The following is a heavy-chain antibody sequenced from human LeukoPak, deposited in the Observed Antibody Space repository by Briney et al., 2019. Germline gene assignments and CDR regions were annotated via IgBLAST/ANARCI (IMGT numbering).Heavy chain of an antibody. CDR3: ARHIGYSAWNPDY. V-gene: IGHV5-51*01. Sequence: GESLKISCKASGYSFTGFWIAWLRQLPGKGLEWMGIIYPYDSETRYSPSFQGQVTISADKSISTAYLQWSSLKASDTAMYYCARHIGYSAWNPDYWGQGTLVTASS. CDR2: IYPYDSET. J-gene: IGHJ4*02. D-gene: IGHD5-18*01. CDR1: GYSFTGFW.